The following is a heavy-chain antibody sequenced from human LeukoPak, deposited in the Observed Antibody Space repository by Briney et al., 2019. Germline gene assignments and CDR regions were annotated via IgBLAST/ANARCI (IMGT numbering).Heavy chain of an antibody. V-gene: IGHV3-20*04. CDR2: TNWNGGST. Sequence: GGSLRLSCAASGFTFDDYGMSWVRQAPGKGLEWVSGTNWNGGSTGYADSVKGRFTISRDNAKNSLYLQMNSLRAEDTALYYCARGQYCRSSSCYLYMDVWGKGTTITVSS. CDR3: ARGQYCRSSSCYLYMDV. CDR1: GFTFDDYG. D-gene: IGHD2-2*01. J-gene: IGHJ6*03.